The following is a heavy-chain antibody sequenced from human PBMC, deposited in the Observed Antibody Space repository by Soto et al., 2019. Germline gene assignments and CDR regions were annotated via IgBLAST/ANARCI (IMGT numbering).Heavy chain of an antibody. V-gene: IGHV3-30*18. CDR3: AKDQWYCSSTSCYGMDV. Sequence: PVGSLRLSCAASGFTFSSYGMHWVRQAPGKGLEWVAVISYDGSNKYYADSVKGRFTISRDNSKNTLYLQMNSLRAEDTAVYYCAKDQWYCSSTSCYGMDVWGQGTTVTVSS. CDR2: ISYDGSNK. CDR1: GFTFSSYG. D-gene: IGHD2-2*01. J-gene: IGHJ6*02.